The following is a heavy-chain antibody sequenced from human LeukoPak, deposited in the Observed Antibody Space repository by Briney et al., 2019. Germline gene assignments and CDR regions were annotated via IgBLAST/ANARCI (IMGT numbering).Heavy chain of an antibody. D-gene: IGHD5-18*01. J-gene: IGHJ5*02. V-gene: IGHV1-46*01. CDR1: GYTFTRYY. CDR3: ARALPHRRLMDTTMEQHWFDP. CDR2: INPSGGST. Sequence: GASVKVSCKASGYTFTRYYMHWVRQAPGQGLEWMGIINPSGGSTRYAQKFQGRVTMTRDMPTSTVYMELSSLRSEDTAVYYCARALPHRRLMDTTMEQHWFDPWGQGTLVTVSS.